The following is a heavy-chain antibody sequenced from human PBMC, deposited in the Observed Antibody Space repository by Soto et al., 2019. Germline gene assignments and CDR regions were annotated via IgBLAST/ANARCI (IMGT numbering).Heavy chain of an antibody. Sequence: EVQLVETGGALVQPGGSLRLSCAVSGFVVSNVYMSWVRQAPGERLEWISVVYSGGDTYYADSVKGRFTISRDNSKNTVYLQMGRLRPDDTAVYYCALTTSWFDWYFDLWGRGTLVTVSS. CDR3: ALTTSWFDWYFDL. CDR1: GFVVSNVY. J-gene: IGHJ2*01. CDR2: VYSGGDT. D-gene: IGHD3-10*01. V-gene: IGHV3-53*02.